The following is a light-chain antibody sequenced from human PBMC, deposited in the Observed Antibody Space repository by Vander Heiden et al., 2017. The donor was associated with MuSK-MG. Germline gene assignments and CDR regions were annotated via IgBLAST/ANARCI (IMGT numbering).Light chain of an antibody. CDR1: RRNIGGDDY. CDR3: ASYTSTSALYV. J-gene: IGLJ1*01. V-gene: IGLV2-14*01. Sequence: QSVLTQPASASGSPGQSITISCSGTRRNIGGDDYVSWYQQSPAQPPKLISYVVSNRHSGVSDRFSGSKSGNTASLTISGLHVDDEADYYCASYTSTSALYVFGSGTKFTVL. CDR2: VVS.